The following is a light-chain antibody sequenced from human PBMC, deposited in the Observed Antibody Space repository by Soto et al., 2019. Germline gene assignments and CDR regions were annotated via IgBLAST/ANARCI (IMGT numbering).Light chain of an antibody. Sequence: QSVLTQPASVSGAPRQSSTISCTGTSSDIGDSNYVSWYQQHPGKAPKLVIYDVSNRPSGVSNRFSGSKSANTASLTISGLQAEDEADYYCSSFRSSSTSYVFGTGTKVTVL. CDR1: SSDIGDSNY. J-gene: IGLJ1*01. CDR3: SSFRSSSTSYV. V-gene: IGLV2-14*03. CDR2: DVS.